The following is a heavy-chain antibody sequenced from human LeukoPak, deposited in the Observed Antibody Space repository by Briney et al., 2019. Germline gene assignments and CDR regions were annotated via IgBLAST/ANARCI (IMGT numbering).Heavy chain of an antibody. CDR1: GGSISSSSYY. CDR2: IYYSGST. D-gene: IGHD5-24*01. J-gene: IGHJ5*02. CDR3: ARKMAARCFER. Sequence: PSETLSLTCTVSGGSISSSSYYWGWLRQPPGTGLDWLGSIYYSGSTYYNPSLKIRVTISVDTSKTQFSLKLSSVTAADTAVYYCARKMAARCFERWGQGTLVTVSS. V-gene: IGHV4-39*01.